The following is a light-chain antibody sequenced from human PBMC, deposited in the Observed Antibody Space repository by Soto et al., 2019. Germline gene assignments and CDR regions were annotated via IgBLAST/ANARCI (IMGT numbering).Light chain of an antibody. J-gene: IGKJ5*01. CDR3: QQYGSSPIT. CDR1: QSVSRN. CDR2: GAS. V-gene: IGKV3-15*01. Sequence: EIVMTQSPATLSVSPGERATLSCRASQSVSRNLAWYQKKPGQAPRLLIYGASTRATGIPARFSGSGSGTEFTLTISSLESEDFAVYYCQQYGSSPITFGQGTRLEI.